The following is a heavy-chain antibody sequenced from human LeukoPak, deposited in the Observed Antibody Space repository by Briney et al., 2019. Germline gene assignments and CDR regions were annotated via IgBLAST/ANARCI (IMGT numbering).Heavy chain of an antibody. CDR3: AGNVDGSGSYYND. J-gene: IGHJ4*02. CDR2: IYPVDSDT. CDR1: GYIFTTYW. V-gene: IGHV5-51*07. Sequence: GESLKTSFKDSGYIFTTYWIGWVHQMPGKGLEWMGIIYPVDSDTRYSPSFQCQVTISADKSIRTAYLQCSSLKASATTMYYCAGNVDGSGSYYNDWGQGTLVTVSS. D-gene: IGHD3-10*01.